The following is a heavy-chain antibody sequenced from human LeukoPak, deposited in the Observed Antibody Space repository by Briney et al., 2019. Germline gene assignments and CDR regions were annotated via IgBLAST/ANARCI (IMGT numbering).Heavy chain of an antibody. D-gene: IGHD3-16*01. J-gene: IGHJ4*02. CDR3: ARGQGEFDY. Sequence: SETPSLTCTVSGGSISSYYWSWIRQPPGKGLEWIGYIYYSGSTNYNPSLKSRVTISVDTSKNQFSLKLSSVTAADTAVYYCARGQGEFDYWGQGTLVTVSS. V-gene: IGHV4-59*01. CDR1: GGSISSYY. CDR2: IYYSGST.